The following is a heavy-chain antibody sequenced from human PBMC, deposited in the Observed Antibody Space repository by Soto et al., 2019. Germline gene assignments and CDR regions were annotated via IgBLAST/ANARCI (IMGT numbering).Heavy chain of an antibody. CDR1: GGSIGSGGHS. CDR3: ARNLIGNLDY. CDR2: IYHSGST. J-gene: IGHJ4*02. Sequence: QLQLQESGSRLVKPSQTLSLSCDVSGGSIGSGGHSWSWIRQPPGKGLEWIGYIYHSGSTYYHPSLKSRVTISIDRSKNQFSLKLTSVTAADTAVYYCARNLIGNLDYWGQGTLVTVSS. D-gene: IGHD2-8*01. V-gene: IGHV4-30-2*01.